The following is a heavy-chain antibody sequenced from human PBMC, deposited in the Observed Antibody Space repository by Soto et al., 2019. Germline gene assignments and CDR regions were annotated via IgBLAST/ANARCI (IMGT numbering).Heavy chain of an antibody. CDR1: GCSISSYY. J-gene: IGHJ4*02. D-gene: IGHD6-13*01. CDR3: AREGTAWTAPGQTPLRYFDN. CDR2: ISYSGST. V-gene: IGHV4-59*01. Sequence: PSETLSLTCSVSGCSISSYYWSWIRQPPGRGLEWIGDISYSGSTNYNPSLQSRVAISVDTSKNQFSLRLSSVTAADTAVYYCAREGTAWTAPGQTPLRYFDNWGQGTLVTVSS.